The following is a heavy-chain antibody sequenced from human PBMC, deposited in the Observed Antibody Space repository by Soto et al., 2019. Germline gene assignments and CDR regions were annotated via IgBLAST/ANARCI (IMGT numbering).Heavy chain of an antibody. CDR1: GGSISSYY. D-gene: IGHD4-17*01. CDR2: IYYSGST. J-gene: IGHJ4*02. CDR3: ARHFDYDLDY. Sequence: PSETLSLTCTVSGGSISSYYWSWIWQPPGKGLEWIGYIYYSGSTNYNPSLKSRVTISVDTSKNQFSLKLSSVTAADTAVYYCARHFDYDLDYWGQGTLVTVSS. V-gene: IGHV4-59*08.